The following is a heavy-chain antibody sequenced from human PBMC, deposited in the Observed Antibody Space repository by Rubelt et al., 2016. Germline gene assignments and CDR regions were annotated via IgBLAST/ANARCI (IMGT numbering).Heavy chain of an antibody. CDR3: AGDPGPVDWLPYYFDY. CDR1: GFIVTKNY. CDR2: FYRGDDT. Sequence: EVQVVQSGGGFVQPGGSLRLSCAASGFIVTKNYISWVRQAPGKGLEWVSGFYRGDDTYYADSVKGRFSISRDISSNIVYLHMKSLRAEDTAVYYCAGDPGPVDWLPYYFDYWGQGTLVTVSS. J-gene: IGHJ4*02. V-gene: IGHV3-66*01. D-gene: IGHD3-9*01.